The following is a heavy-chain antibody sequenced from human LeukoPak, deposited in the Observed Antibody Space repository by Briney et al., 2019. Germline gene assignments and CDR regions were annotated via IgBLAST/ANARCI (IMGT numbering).Heavy chain of an antibody. D-gene: IGHD3-16*01. CDR3: VRGAWYFQY. Sequence: GGSLRLSCGASGFNFSGSQMTWVRQAPGKGLEWVATVYQDGTEKHFLDSVEGRFTISRDNAKKSVYLQMSSLRPEDTAVYFCVRGAWYFQYWGQGTLVTVSS. CDR2: VYQDGTEK. J-gene: IGHJ4*02. V-gene: IGHV3-7*04. CDR1: GFNFSGSQ.